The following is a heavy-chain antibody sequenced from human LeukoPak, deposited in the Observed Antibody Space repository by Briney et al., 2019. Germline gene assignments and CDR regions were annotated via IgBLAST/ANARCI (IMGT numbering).Heavy chain of an antibody. Sequence: ASVKVSCKASGYTFTGYYMHWVRQAPGQGLEWMGWINPNSGGTNYAQKFQGRVTMTRDTSISTAYMELSRLRSDDTAVYYCARNMVRGVTLNWFDPWGQGTLVTVSS. V-gene: IGHV1-2*02. D-gene: IGHD3-10*01. CDR1: GYTFTGYY. CDR2: INPNSGGT. CDR3: ARNMVRGVTLNWFDP. J-gene: IGHJ5*02.